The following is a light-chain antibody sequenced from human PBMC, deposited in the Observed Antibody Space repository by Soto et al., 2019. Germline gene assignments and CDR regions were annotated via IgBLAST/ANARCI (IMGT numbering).Light chain of an antibody. CDR1: SSDVGLYNS. CDR3: SSFTSSSTVV. V-gene: IGLV2-14*01. J-gene: IGLJ2*01. Sequence: QSALTQPASVSGSPGQSITISCTGTSSDVGLYNSVSWYQQHPGQAPKLVISDVSSRPSGTSNRFSGSKSGNTASLAISGLQAEDEANYYCSSFTSSSTVVFGGGTKVTVL. CDR2: DVS.